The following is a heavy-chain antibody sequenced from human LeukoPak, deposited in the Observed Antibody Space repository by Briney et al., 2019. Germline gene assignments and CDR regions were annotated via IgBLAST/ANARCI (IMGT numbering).Heavy chain of an antibody. CDR3: ARVEGTTGQGFDY. D-gene: IGHD1-7*01. CDR1: GFTFSDYY. CDR2: MSGDASST. J-gene: IGHJ4*02. Sequence: GGSLRLSCAASGFTFSDYYMHWVRQAPGKGLVWVARMSGDASSTDYADSVKGRFTISRDYAKNTLYLQMDSLRVEDTAVYYCARVEGTTGQGFDYWGQGALVTVSS. V-gene: IGHV3-74*01.